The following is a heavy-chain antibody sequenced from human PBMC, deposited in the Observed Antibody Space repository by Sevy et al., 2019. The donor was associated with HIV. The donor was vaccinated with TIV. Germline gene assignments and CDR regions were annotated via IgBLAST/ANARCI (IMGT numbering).Heavy chain of an antibody. V-gene: IGHV3-23*01. Sequence: GGSLRLSCAASEFTFSSYAMNWVRQAPGKGLEWVSSISVSGRSTYYADSVEGRFTISRDNSKNTVFLQMNSLRADDTAMYYCAKESGYAYGHDYWGQGTLVTVSS. CDR2: ISVSGRST. CDR3: AKESGYAYGHDY. D-gene: IGHD5-18*01. CDR1: EFTFSSYA. J-gene: IGHJ4*02.